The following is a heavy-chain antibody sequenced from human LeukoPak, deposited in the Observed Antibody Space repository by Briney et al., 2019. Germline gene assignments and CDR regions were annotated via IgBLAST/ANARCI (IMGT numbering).Heavy chain of an antibody. CDR1: GFAVRTNF. J-gene: IGHJ3*02. CDR2: IYTGGST. V-gene: IGHV3-53*01. D-gene: IGHD3-3*01. CDR3: ARVHDFWSGSRRDDALDI. Sequence: GGSLRLSCAVSGFAVRTNFMSWVRQAPGKGLECVSLIYTGGSTYSADSVKGRFTISRDNSKNTLYLQMNSLRAEDTAVYYCARVHDFWSGSRRDDALDIWGQGTLVTVSS.